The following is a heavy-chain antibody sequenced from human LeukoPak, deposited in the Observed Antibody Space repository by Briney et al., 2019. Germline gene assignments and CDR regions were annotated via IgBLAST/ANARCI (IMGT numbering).Heavy chain of an antibody. V-gene: IGHV3-30*18. CDR3: AKVGLMVQGVPPYYFDY. J-gene: IGHJ4*02. Sequence: GGSLRLSCAASGFTFSSYGMHWVRQAPGKGLEWVAVISHDGSNKYYADSVKGRFTISRDNSKNTLYLQMNSLRAEDTAVYYCAKVGLMVQGVPPYYFDYWGQGTLVTVSS. CDR2: ISHDGSNK. D-gene: IGHD3-10*01. CDR1: GFTFSSYG.